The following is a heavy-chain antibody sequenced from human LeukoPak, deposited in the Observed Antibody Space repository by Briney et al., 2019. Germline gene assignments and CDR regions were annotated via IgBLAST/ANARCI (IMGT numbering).Heavy chain of an antibody. CDR1: GFTFSSYA. CDR2: IWYDGSNK. Sequence: PGGSLRLSCAASGFTFSSYAMSWVRQAPGKGLEWVAVIWYDGSNKYYADSVKGRFTISRDNSKNTLYLQMNSLRAEDTAVYYCARGAAEPLFDYWGQGTLVTVSS. CDR3: ARGAAEPLFDY. D-gene: IGHD6-13*01. V-gene: IGHV3-33*08. J-gene: IGHJ4*02.